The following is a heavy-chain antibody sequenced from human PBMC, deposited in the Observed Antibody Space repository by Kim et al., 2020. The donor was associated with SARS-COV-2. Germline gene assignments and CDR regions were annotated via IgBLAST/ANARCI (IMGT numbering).Heavy chain of an antibody. J-gene: IGHJ5*02. CDR2: VDHSGTT. Sequence: SETLSLTCVVSGASISSSSCWSWVRQPPGKGLEWIGEVDHSGTTSYNVSLKNRVSILVDKSKNQFSLKLTSVSAADTAAYYCARGVGIAWTLRAWFDPWG. CDR1: GASISSSSC. D-gene: IGHD2-15*01. V-gene: IGHV4-4*02. CDR3: ARGVGIAWTLRAWFDP.